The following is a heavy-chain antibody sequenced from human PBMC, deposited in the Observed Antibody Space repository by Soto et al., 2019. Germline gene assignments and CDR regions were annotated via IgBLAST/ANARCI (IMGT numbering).Heavy chain of an antibody. V-gene: IGHV4-30-2*01. CDR2: IYHSGST. CDR3: ARGYYDSSGYYCAFDI. J-gene: IGHJ3*02. Sequence: QLQLQESGSGLVKPSQTLSLTCAVSGGSISSGGYSWSWIRQPPGKGLEWIGYIYHSGSTYYNPSLQSRVTITVDRSKNQFSLKLSSVTAADTAVYYCARGYYDSSGYYCAFDIWGQGTMVTVSS. CDR1: GGSISSGGYS. D-gene: IGHD3-22*01.